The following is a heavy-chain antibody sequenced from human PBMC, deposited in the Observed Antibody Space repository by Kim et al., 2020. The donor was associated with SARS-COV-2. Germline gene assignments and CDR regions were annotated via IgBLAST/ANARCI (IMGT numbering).Heavy chain of an antibody. CDR2: ISGSGGST. J-gene: IGHJ4*02. D-gene: IGHD3-10*01. CDR1: GFTFSSYA. V-gene: IGHV3-23*01. Sequence: GGSLRLSCAASGFTFSSYAMSWVRQAPGKGLEWVSAISGSGGSTYYADSVKGRFTISRDNSKNTLYLQMNSLRAEDTAVYYCAKAPSWWHFDLGWFGESYFDYWGQGTLVTVSS. CDR3: AKAPSWWHFDLGWFGESYFDY.